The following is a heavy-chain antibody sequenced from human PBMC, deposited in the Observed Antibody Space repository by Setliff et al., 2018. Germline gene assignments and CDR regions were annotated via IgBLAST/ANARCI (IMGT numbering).Heavy chain of an antibody. J-gene: IGHJ6*03. CDR1: GGSISSGSYY. V-gene: IGHV4-61*02. CDR3: ARANKKLDYYYYYYMDV. D-gene: IGHD1-1*01. CDR2: LHTSGST. Sequence: SETLSLTCAVSGGSISSGSYYWSWIRQPAGKGLEWVGRLHTSGSTNYNPSLKGRVTISVDTSKNQFSLNLSSVTAADTAVYFCARANKKLDYYYYYYMDVRGKGTTVTVSS.